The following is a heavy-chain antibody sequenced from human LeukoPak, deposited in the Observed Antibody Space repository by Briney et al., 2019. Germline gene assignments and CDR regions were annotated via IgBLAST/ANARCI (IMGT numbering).Heavy chain of an antibody. Sequence: PSETLSLTCTVSGYSISSGYYWGWIRQPPGKGLEWIGRIYHSGSTYYNPSLKSRVTISVDTSKDQFYLKLSSVTAADTAVYYCASVNPRDGYNLTPSGAFDIWGQGTMVTVSS. CDR3: ASVNPRDGYNLTPSGAFDI. CDR1: GYSISSGYY. D-gene: IGHD5-24*01. CDR2: IYHSGST. J-gene: IGHJ3*02. V-gene: IGHV4-38-2*02.